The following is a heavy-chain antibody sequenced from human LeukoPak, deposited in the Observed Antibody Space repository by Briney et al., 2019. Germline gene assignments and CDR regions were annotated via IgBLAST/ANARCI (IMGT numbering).Heavy chain of an antibody. CDR1: GFTFSSYT. CDR2: ISSSSSYI. Sequence: GGSLRLSCAASGFTFSSYTMNWVRQARGKGLEWVSYISSSSSYIYYADSVKGRFTISRDNAENSLYLQMNSLRAEDSAVYYCARGSEGYCSGGGCYYGMDVWGQGTTVTVSS. V-gene: IGHV3-21*01. CDR3: ARGSEGYCSGGGCYYGMDV. J-gene: IGHJ6*01. D-gene: IGHD2-15*01.